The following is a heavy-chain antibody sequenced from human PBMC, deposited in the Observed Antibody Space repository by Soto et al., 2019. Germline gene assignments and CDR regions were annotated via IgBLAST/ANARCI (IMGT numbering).Heavy chain of an antibody. Sequence: QLQLQESGPGLVKPSETLSLTCTVSGGSISSSSYYWGWIRQPPGKGLEWIGSIYYSGSTYYNPSLKRRVTISEETSKNQFSLKLSSVAAADTAVYYCARQAWQLAWGYAFDIWGQGTMVTVSS. CDR3: ARQAWQLAWGYAFDI. CDR1: GGSISSSSYY. CDR2: IYYSGST. V-gene: IGHV4-39*01. J-gene: IGHJ3*02. D-gene: IGHD6-6*01.